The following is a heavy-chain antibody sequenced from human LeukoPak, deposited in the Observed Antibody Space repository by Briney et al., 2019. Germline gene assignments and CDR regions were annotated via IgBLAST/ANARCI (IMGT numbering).Heavy chain of an antibody. J-gene: IGHJ4*02. CDR2: IKQDGSEK. CDR1: GLTFSSYW. CDR3: ARGLPATLLDY. Sequence: GGSLRLSCAASGLTFSSYWMSWARQAPGKGLEWVANIKQDGSEKYYVDSVKGRFTISRDNAKNSLYLQMNSLRVEDTAVYYCARGLPATLLDYWGQGTLVTVSS. V-gene: IGHV3-7*03. D-gene: IGHD2-2*01.